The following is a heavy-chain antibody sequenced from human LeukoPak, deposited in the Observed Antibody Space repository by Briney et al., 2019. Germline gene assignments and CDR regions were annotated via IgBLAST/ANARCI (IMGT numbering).Heavy chain of an antibody. V-gene: IGHV4-59*01. CDR2: ISSSGST. J-gene: IGHJ6*03. CDR3: ARETSQKGAHYMDV. D-gene: IGHD3-16*01. Sequence: SETLSLTCTVSGGSISSYYWSWIRQPPGKGLEWMGYISSSGSTNYSPSLKSRVTISVDTSKNQFSLNLSSVTAADTAVYYCARETSQKGAHYMDVWGKGTTVTISS. CDR1: GGSISSYY.